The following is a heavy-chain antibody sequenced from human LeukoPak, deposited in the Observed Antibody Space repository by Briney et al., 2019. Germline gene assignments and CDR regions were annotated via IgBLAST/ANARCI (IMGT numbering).Heavy chain of an antibody. CDR2: ISGSGGST. D-gene: IGHD3-10*01. CDR1: GFTFSSYG. V-gene: IGHV3-23*01. CDR3: ATGRDYYGSGSYYNPIDY. J-gene: IGHJ4*02. Sequence: GGSLRLSCAASGFTFSSYGMHWVRQAPGKGLEWVSAISGSGGSTYYADSVKGRFTISRDNSKNTLYLQMNSLRAEDTAVYYCATGRDYYGSGSYYNPIDYWGQGTLVTVSS.